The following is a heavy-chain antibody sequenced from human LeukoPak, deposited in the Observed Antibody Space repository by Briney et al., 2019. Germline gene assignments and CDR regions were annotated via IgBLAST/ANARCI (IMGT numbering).Heavy chain of an antibody. D-gene: IGHD6-13*01. J-gene: IGHJ4*02. V-gene: IGHV4-59*12. CDR3: AREVGGAAAVDY. CDR2: IYYSGST. CDR1: GGSISSYY. Sequence: SETLSLTCTVSGGSISSYYWSWIRQPPGKGLEWIGYIYYSGSTNYSPSLKSRVTISVDTSKNQFSLKLSSVTAADTAVYYCAREVGGAAAVDYWGQGTLVTVSS.